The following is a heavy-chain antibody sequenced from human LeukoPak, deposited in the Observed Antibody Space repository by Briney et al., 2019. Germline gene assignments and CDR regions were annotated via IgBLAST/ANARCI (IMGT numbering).Heavy chain of an antibody. CDR3: AREHRHEGATVDS. CDR1: GFTFSSYW. Sequence: GGSLRLSCAASGFTFSSYWMHWVRQALGKGLVWVSRIERDGRSTSYADSVRGRFTISRDNAKNTLYLQMNSLRAEDTAVYYCAREHRHEGATVDSWGQGTLVTVSS. V-gene: IGHV3-74*01. J-gene: IGHJ4*02. CDR2: IERDGRST. D-gene: IGHD1-26*01.